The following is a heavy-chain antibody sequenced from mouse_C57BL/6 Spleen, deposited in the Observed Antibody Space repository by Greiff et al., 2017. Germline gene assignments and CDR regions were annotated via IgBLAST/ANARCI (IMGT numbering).Heavy chain of an antibody. CDR3: ARGKVYYSNYVDYFDY. Sequence: LQESGAELVKPGASVKLSCKASGYTFTSYWMHWVKPRPGRGLEWIGRIDPNSGGTKYNEKFKSKATLTVDKPSSTAYMQLSSLTSEDSAVYYCARGKVYYSNYVDYFDYWGQGTTLTVSS. CDR1: GYTFTSYW. J-gene: IGHJ2*01. D-gene: IGHD2-5*01. V-gene: IGHV1-72*01. CDR2: IDPNSGGT.